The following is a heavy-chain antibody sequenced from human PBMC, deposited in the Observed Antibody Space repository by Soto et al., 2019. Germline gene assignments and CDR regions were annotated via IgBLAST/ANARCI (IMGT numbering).Heavy chain of an antibody. Sequence: QVQLQESGPGLVKPSQTLSLTCTVSGGSISSGGYYWSWIRQHPGKGLEWIGYIYYSGSTYYNPSLMRRVTISVDTSKTQFSLKLSSVTAADTAVYYCAREWDNGGSAHWGKGPLVTVSS. D-gene: IGHD4-17*01. CDR2: IYYSGST. CDR1: GGSISSGGYY. J-gene: IGHJ4*02. CDR3: AREWDNGGSAH. V-gene: IGHV4-31*03.